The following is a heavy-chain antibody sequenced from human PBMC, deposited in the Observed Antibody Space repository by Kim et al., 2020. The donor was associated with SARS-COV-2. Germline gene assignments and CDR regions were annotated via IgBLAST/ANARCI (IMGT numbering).Heavy chain of an antibody. V-gene: IGHV3-48*03. CDR2: ISSSGSTI. D-gene: IGHD4-17*01. CDR1: GFTFSSYE. CDR3: ARDVDYGDYSLRFDY. Sequence: GGSLRLSCAASGFTFSSYEMNWVRQAPGKGLEWVSYISSSGSTIYYADSVKGRFTISRDNAKNSLYLQMNSLRAEDTAVYYCARDVDYGDYSLRFDYWGQGTLVTVSS. J-gene: IGHJ4*02.